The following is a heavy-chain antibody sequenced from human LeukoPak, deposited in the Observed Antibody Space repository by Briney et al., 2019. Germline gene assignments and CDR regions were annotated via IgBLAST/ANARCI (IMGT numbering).Heavy chain of an antibody. Sequence: PSETLSLTCAVYGGSFSGYYWSWIRQPPGKGLGWIGEINHSGSTNYNPSLKSRVTISVDTSKNQFSLKLSSVTAADTAVYYCARAWSLYYYYYGMDVWGQGTTVTVSS. V-gene: IGHV4-34*01. J-gene: IGHJ6*02. CDR2: INHSGST. D-gene: IGHD2-8*02. CDR3: ARAWSLYYYYYGMDV. CDR1: GGSFSGYY.